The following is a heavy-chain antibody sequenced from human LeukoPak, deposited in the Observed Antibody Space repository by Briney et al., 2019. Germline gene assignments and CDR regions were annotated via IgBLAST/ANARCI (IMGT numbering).Heavy chain of an antibody. CDR3: ARERRDRYSYGLPYFDY. Sequence: SETLSLTCTVSGGSISSYYWSWIRQPAGKGLEWIGRIYTSGSTNYNPSLKSRVTMSVDTSKNQFSLKLSSVTAADTAAYYCARERRDRYSYGLPYFDYWGQGTLVTVSS. D-gene: IGHD5-18*01. J-gene: IGHJ4*02. CDR1: GGSISSYY. CDR2: IYTSGST. V-gene: IGHV4-4*07.